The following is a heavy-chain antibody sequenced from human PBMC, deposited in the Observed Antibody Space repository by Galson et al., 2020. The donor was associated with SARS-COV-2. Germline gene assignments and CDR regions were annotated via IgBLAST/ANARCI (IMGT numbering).Heavy chain of an antibody. CDR2: FNPNSGGT. J-gene: IGHJ6*02. Sequence: ASVKVSCKASGYTFTNYHMHWVRQAPGQGLEWMGVFNPNSGGTNYAQKFQGRVTMTRDTSTSTVYMELSSLRSEDTAMYYCARDSTYYDILTGQIKDYYFYFGMDVWGQGTAVTVSS. CDR3: ARDSTYYDILTGQIKDYYFYFGMDV. D-gene: IGHD3-9*01. CDR1: GYTFTNYH. V-gene: IGHV1-46*01.